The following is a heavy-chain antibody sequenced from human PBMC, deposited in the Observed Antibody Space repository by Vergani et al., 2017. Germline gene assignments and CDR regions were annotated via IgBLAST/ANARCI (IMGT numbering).Heavy chain of an antibody. CDR1: GYTFTSYA. J-gene: IGHJ4*02. CDR3: ARDGFYDYVWGSYRLRGGYYFDY. D-gene: IGHD3-16*02. V-gene: IGHV1-3*01. CDR2: INAGNGNT. Sequence: QVQLVQSGAEGKKPGASVKVSCKASGYTFTSYAMHWVRQAPGQRLEWMGWINAGNGNTKHSQKFQGRVTITRDTSASTAYMELSSLRSEDTAVYYCARDGFYDYVWGSYRLRGGYYFDYWGQGTLVTVSS.